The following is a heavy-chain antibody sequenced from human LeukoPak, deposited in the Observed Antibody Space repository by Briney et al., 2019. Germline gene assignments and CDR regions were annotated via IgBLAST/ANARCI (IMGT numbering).Heavy chain of an antibody. D-gene: IGHD3-3*01. CDR3: ARVGGRFFELLFFRGSSFDI. CDR2: FSAYNGNT. V-gene: IGHV1-18*01. J-gene: IGHJ3*02. CDR1: GSTFTSYG. Sequence: GASVTVSCKASGSTFTSYGISWVRQAHGQGLEWMGWFSAYNGNTYFAQKLQGRVTMATATYTSTASLELRSLRSDDTAVYDCARVGGRFFELLFFRGSSFDIWGQGTMVTVSS.